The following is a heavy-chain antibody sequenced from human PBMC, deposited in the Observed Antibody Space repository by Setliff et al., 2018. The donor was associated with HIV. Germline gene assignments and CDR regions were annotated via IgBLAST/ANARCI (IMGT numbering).Heavy chain of an antibody. Sequence: GASVKVSCKASGYTFTSYGISWVRQAPGQGLEWMGWISAYNGNTNYAQKLQGRVTITADESTNTMYMELSSLRSDDTAVYYCAGPRGDEAFDIWGQGTMVTVSS. V-gene: IGHV1-18*01. CDR3: AGPRGDEAFDI. CDR1: GYTFTSYG. D-gene: IGHD3-10*01. J-gene: IGHJ3*02. CDR2: ISAYNGNT.